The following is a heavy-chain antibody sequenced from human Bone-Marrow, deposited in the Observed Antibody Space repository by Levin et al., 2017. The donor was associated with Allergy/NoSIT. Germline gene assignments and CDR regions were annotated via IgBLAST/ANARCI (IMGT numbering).Heavy chain of an antibody. CDR1: GFIFEDYG. V-gene: IGHV3-9*01. D-gene: IGHD3-16*01. CDR2: IGRKGVKK. J-gene: IGHJ4*02. Sequence: LAGESLKISCAGSGFIFEDYGMYWVRQGPGKGLEWVSGIGRKGVKKGYADSVKGRFTISRDNSNNSLYLQMNSLRPEDTALYYCTKDKGLGFDSWGQGTLVTVSS. CDR3: TKDKGLGFDS.